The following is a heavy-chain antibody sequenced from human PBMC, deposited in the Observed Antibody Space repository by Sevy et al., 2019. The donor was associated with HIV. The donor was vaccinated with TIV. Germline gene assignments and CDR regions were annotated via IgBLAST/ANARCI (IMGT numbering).Heavy chain of an antibody. J-gene: IGHJ1*01. CDR2: ISYDATNK. Sequence: GGSLRLSCAASGFTFTSYSMHWVRQAPGKGLEWVATISYDATNKHYADSVKGRFTISRDNSRNSLFLQMNSLRSEDTAVYYCALERLSSNVAESFHNWGQGTLVTVSS. CDR1: GFTFTSYS. V-gene: IGHV3-30-3*01. D-gene: IGHD1-1*01. CDR3: ALERLSSNVAESFHN.